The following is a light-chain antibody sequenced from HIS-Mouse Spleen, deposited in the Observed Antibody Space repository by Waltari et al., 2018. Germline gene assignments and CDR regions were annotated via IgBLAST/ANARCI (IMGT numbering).Light chain of an antibody. V-gene: IGLV2-11*02. Sequence: QSALTQPRSVSGSPGQPVTLSCTGTTTDVGGYTDVAWYQQPPGKAPQLMIYDVSKRPSGVPDRFSGSKSGNTASLTISGLQAEDEADYYCCSYAGSYTFVFGGGTKLTVL. CDR2: DVS. CDR1: TTDVGGYTD. CDR3: CSYAGSYTFV. J-gene: IGLJ2*01.